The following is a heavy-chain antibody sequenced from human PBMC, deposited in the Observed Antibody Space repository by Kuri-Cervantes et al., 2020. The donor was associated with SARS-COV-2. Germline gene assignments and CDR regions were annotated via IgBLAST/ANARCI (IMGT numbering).Heavy chain of an antibody. V-gene: IGHV3-64D*06. CDR3: VKTLFPYCSGGSCSTPVIPRYGMDV. CDR1: GFTFSSYA. Sequence: GESLKISCSAPGFTFSSYAMHWVRQAPGKGLEYVSAISSNGGSTYYADSVKGRFTISRDNSKNTLYLQMSSLRAEDTAVYYCVKTLFPYCSGGSCSTPVIPRYGMDVWSQGTTVTVSS. J-gene: IGHJ6*02. CDR2: ISSNGGST. D-gene: IGHD2-15*01.